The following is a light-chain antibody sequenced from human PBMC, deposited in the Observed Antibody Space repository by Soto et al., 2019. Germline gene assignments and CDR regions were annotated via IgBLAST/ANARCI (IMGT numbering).Light chain of an antibody. Sequence: EIVLTQTPATLSLSPGERATISCRASQSIAGYLHWYQHRPGQDPQLLIYDSYHRATGIPARFSGSGSGTDFTLTISSLEPEDFAVYYCQQRASSPITFGPGTKVDIK. J-gene: IGKJ3*01. V-gene: IGKV3-11*01. CDR1: QSIAGY. CDR2: DSY. CDR3: QQRASSPIT.